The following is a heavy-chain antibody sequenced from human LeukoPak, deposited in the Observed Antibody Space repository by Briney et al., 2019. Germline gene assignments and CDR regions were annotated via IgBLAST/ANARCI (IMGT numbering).Heavy chain of an antibody. Sequence: PSETLSLTCTVSGGSISSGGYYWSWIRQHPGKGLEWIGYIYYSGSTYYNPSLKSRVTISVDTSKNQFSLKLSSVTAADTAVYYCARLWRYYNGSGSYYKAPYFDYWGQGTLVTVSS. CDR1: GGSISSGGYY. V-gene: IGHV4-31*03. J-gene: IGHJ4*02. CDR3: ARLWRYYNGSGSYYKAPYFDY. CDR2: IYYSGST. D-gene: IGHD3-10*01.